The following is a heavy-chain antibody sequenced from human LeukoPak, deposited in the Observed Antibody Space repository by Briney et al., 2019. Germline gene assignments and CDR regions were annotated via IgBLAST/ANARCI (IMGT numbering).Heavy chain of an antibody. V-gene: IGHV3-23*01. Sequence: PGGSLGLSCAASGFTFSKYWMSWVRQAPGKGLEWVSAISGSGGSTYYADSVKGRFTISRDNSKNTLYLQMNSLRAEDTAVYYCARGRPYYYDSSGYYRTHDYWGQGTLVTVSS. CDR1: GFTFSKYW. CDR3: ARGRPYYYDSSGYYRTHDY. CDR2: ISGSGGST. J-gene: IGHJ4*02. D-gene: IGHD3-22*01.